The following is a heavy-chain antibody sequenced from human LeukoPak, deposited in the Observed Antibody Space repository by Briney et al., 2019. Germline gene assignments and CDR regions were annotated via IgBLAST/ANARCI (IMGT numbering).Heavy chain of an antibody. J-gene: IGHJ6*02. CDR1: GGSFSGYY. D-gene: IGHD4-17*01. CDR2: INHSGST. CDR3: ANGDYAPVGGDYYYYYGMDV. V-gene: IGHV4-34*01. Sequence: SETLSLTCAVYGGSFSGYYWSWIRQPPGKGLEWIGEINHSGSTNYNPSLKSRVTISVDTSKNQFSLRLSSVTAADTAVYYCANGDYAPVGGDYYYYYGMDVWGQGTTVTVSS.